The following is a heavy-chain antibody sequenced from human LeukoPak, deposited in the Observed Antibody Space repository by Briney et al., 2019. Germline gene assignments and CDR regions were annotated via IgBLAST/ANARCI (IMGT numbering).Heavy chain of an antibody. V-gene: IGHV3-30-3*01. CDR3: ASALDYNSPGIAAAVDY. CDR1: GFTFSSYA. Sequence: PGGSLRLSCAASGFTFSSYAMHWVRQAPGKGLEWVAVISYDGSNKYYADSVKGRFTISRDNSKNTLYLQMNSLRAEDTAVYYCASALDYNSPGIAAAVDYWGQGTLVTVSS. J-gene: IGHJ4*02. D-gene: IGHD6-13*01. CDR2: ISYDGSNK.